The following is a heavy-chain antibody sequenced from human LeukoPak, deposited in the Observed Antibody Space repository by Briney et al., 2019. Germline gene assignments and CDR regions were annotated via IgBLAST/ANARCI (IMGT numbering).Heavy chain of an antibody. CDR1: GYTFTSYG. CDR3: ERDIEGPITMIGFGPADY. J-gene: IGHJ4*02. CDR2: ISAYNGNT. Sequence: ASVKVSCKASGYTFTSYGISWVRQTPGQGLEWMGWISAYNGNTNYAQKLQGRVTMNTDTSTSTAYMELRSLRSDDTAVYYCERDIEGPITMIGFGPADYWGQGTLVTVSS. V-gene: IGHV1-18*01. D-gene: IGHD3-22*01.